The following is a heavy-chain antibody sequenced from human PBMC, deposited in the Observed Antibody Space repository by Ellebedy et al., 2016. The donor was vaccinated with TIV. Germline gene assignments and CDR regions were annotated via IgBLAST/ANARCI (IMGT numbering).Heavy chain of an antibody. CDR3: ARGGNYLTY. V-gene: IGHV3-23*01. D-gene: IGHD1-26*01. CDR2: ISGSGGST. J-gene: IGHJ4*02. CDR1: GFTFDDYA. Sequence: GESLKISCAASGFTFDDYAMHWVRQVPGKGLEWVSAISGSGGSTYYADSVKGRFTISRDDAKKSVYLQMNSLRAEDTAVYYCARGGNYLTYWGQGALVTVSS.